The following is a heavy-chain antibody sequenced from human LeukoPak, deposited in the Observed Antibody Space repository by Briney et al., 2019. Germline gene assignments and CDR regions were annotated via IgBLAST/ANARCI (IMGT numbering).Heavy chain of an antibody. CDR2: ISGSGGST. V-gene: IGHV3-23*01. CDR1: RFTFSSYA. D-gene: IGHD1-1*01. Sequence: GGSLRLSCAASRFTFSSYAMSWVRQAPGKGLEWVSAISGSGGSTYYADSVKGRFTISRDNSKNTLYLQMNSLRAEDTAVYYCAKVGSVLEPDGYYFDYWGQGTLVTVSS. CDR3: AKVGSVLEPDGYYFDY. J-gene: IGHJ4*02.